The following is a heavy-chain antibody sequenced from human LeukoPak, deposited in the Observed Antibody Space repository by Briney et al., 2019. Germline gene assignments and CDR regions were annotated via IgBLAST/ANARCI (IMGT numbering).Heavy chain of an antibody. J-gene: IGHJ4*02. CDR3: ARVYYDILTGWGPGFDY. V-gene: IGHV3-53*01. Sequence: GGSLRLSCAASGFTVSSNYMSWVRQAPGKGLEWVSVIYSGGSTYYADSVKGRFTISRDNSKNTLYLQMNSLRAEDTAVYYCARVYYDILTGWGPGFDYWGQGTLVTVSS. CDR2: IYSGGST. CDR1: GFTVSSNY. D-gene: IGHD3-9*01.